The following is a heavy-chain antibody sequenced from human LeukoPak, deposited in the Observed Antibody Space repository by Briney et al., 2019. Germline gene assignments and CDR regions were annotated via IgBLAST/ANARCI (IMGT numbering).Heavy chain of an antibody. Sequence: GGSLRLSCAASGFTFSSYAMSWVRQAPGKGLEWVSAISGSGGSTYYADSVKGWFTISRDNSKNTLYLQMNSLRAEDTAVYYCAKEGTYITMVRGVSDYWGQGTLVTVSS. J-gene: IGHJ4*02. CDR2: ISGSGGST. CDR3: AKEGTYITMVRGVSDY. D-gene: IGHD3-10*01. V-gene: IGHV3-23*01. CDR1: GFTFSSYA.